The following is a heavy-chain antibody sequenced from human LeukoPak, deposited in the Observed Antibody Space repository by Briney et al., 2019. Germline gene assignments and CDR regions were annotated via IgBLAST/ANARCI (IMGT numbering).Heavy chain of an antibody. CDR1: GGSISSNSYY. D-gene: IGHD3-10*01. Sequence: SETLSLTCTVSGGSISSNSYYWGWIRQPPGKGLEWIGSIHYSGSTYYNPSLKSRVTMSVDTSKNQFSLRLSSVTAADTAMYYCARGSGTYYVYNWFHPWGQVTLVTVSS. CDR2: IHYSGST. J-gene: IGHJ5*02. V-gene: IGHV4-39*07. CDR3: ARGSGTYYVYNWFHP.